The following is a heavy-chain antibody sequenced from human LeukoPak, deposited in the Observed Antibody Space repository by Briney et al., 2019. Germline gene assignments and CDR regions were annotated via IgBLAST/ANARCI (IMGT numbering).Heavy chain of an antibody. Sequence: GGSLRLSCVESGFTFSSYGMHWVRQAPGKGLEWVSAISGSGGSTYYADSVKGRFTISRDNSKNTLYLQMNSLRAEDTAVYYCAKDVLYGDPRVELFDYWGQGTLVTVSS. J-gene: IGHJ4*02. CDR1: GFTFSSYG. V-gene: IGHV3-23*01. D-gene: IGHD4-17*01. CDR3: AKDVLYGDPRVELFDY. CDR2: ISGSGGST.